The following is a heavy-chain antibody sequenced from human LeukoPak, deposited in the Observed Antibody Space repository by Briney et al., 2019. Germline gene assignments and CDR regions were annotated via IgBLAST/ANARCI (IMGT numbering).Heavy chain of an antibody. J-gene: IGHJ4*02. CDR1: GFTFSSDW. V-gene: IGHV3-7*02. CDR2: INPAGSEE. Sequence: GGSLRLSCAASGFTFSSDWMSWVRKAPGKGLEWVATINPAGSEEYDVDAVEGRSTIPRDNAKNSLYLQLNRLSAEDMAVYFCARAPSRPRSFDFWGQGTLLTVSS. CDR3: ARAPSRPRSFDF.